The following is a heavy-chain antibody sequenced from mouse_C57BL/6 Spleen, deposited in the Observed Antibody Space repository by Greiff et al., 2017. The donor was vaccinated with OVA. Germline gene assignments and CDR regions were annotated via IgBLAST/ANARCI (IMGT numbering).Heavy chain of an antibody. CDR1: GYTFTSYW. CDR2: IDPSDSYT. D-gene: IGHD2-5*01. J-gene: IGHJ3*01. Sequence: QVQLQQPGAELVKPGASVKLSCKASGYTFTSYWMQWVKQRPGQGLEWIGEIDPSDSYTNYNQKFKGKATLTVDTSSSTAYMQLSSLTSEDSAVYYCAREHSNYGDAYWGQGTLVTVSA. CDR3: AREHSNYGDAY. V-gene: IGHV1-50*01.